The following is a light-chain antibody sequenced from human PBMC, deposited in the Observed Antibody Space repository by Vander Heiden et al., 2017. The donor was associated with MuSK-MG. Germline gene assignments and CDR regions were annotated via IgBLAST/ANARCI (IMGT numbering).Light chain of an antibody. V-gene: IGKV4-1*01. Sequence: DIVMTQSPDSLAVSLGERATINCKSSQSVLYSSNNKNYLAWYHQKPGHPPKLLIYWASTRESGVPDRFSGSGSGTDFTLTISSLQAEDVAVYYCQQYDSTPYTFGQGTNLXIK. CDR3: QQYDSTPYT. CDR1: QSVLYSSNNKNY. J-gene: IGKJ2*01. CDR2: WAS.